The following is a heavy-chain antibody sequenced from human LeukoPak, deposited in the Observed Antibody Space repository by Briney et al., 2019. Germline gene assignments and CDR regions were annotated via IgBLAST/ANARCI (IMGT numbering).Heavy chain of an antibody. V-gene: IGHV3-23*01. J-gene: IGHJ6*02. D-gene: IGHD6-13*01. CDR2: ISGSGGST. CDR3: AKEEYSSSWYYYGMDV. CDR1: GFTLSSYA. Sequence: GGSLRLSCAASGFTLSSYAMSWVRQAPGKGLEWVSGISGSGGSTYHADSVKGRFTISRDNSKNTLYLQMNSLRAEDTAVYYCAKEEYSSSWYYYGMDVWGQGTTVTVSS.